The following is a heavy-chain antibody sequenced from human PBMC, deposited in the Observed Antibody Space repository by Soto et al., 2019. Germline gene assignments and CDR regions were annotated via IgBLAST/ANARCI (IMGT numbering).Heavy chain of an antibody. V-gene: IGHV4-59*01. CDR2: IYYSGTT. Sequence: SETLSLTCTVSGGSTRKYFWSWIRQPPGKGLEWIGCIYYSGTTNYNSSLKSRVTISLDTSKNQFSLRLRSVTAADTAVYYCARYVNPYDTAVWFDPWGQGTLVTVSS. CDR1: GGSTRKYF. J-gene: IGHJ5*02. D-gene: IGHD3-9*01. CDR3: ARYVNPYDTAVWFDP.